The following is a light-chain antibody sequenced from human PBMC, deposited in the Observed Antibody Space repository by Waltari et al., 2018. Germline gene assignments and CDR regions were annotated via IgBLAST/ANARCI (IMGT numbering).Light chain of an antibody. CDR2: EVT. J-gene: IGLJ3*02. V-gene: IGLV2-14*01. CDR1: SSDVGGFEY. Sequence: QSALTQPASVSGSPGQSITISCTGTSSDVGGFEYVSWYQQHPGTAPKLVIFEVTYRPSGVSKRFSGSKSGNTASLTISGLQTEDEADYYCTSYTSTNTVVFGGGTKVTVL. CDR3: TSYTSTNTVV.